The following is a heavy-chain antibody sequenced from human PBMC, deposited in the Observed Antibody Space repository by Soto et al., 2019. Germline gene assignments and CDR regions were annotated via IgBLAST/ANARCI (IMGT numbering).Heavy chain of an antibody. CDR2: MYYSGTT. Sequence: SETLSLTCAVSGFSISSGYYWGWIRQPPGKGLEWIASMYYSGTTYYNPSLKSRVAISVDTSKNQLSLKLRAVTAADTAVYYCARDWYSDGSTGGYFDYWGQGTLVTVSS. D-gene: IGHD6-19*01. J-gene: IGHJ4*02. V-gene: IGHV4-38-2*02. CDR3: ARDWYSDGSTGGYFDY. CDR1: GFSISSGYY.